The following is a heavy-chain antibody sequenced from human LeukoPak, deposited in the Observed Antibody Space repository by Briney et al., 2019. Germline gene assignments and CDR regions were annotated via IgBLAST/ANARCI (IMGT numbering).Heavy chain of an antibody. CDR3: AREPYYDFWSGPRGSFDY. CDR1: GFTFSSYW. Sequence: GGFLRLSCAASGFTFSSYWMHWVRQAPGKGLVWVSRINSDGSSTSYADSVKGRFTISRDNAKNTLYLQMNSLRAEDTAVYYCAREPYYDFWSGPRGSFDYWGQGTLVTVSS. V-gene: IGHV3-74*01. D-gene: IGHD3-3*01. CDR2: INSDGSST. J-gene: IGHJ4*02.